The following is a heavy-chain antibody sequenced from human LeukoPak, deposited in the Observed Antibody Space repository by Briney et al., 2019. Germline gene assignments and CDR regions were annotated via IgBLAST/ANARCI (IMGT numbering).Heavy chain of an antibody. J-gene: IGHJ4*02. V-gene: IGHV1-46*01. CDR3: ARDRFITGTTGYFDY. D-gene: IGHD1-7*01. Sequence: ASMKVSCKASGYTFTSYYMHWVRQAPGQGLEWMGIINPSGGSTSYAQKFQGRVTMTRDMSTSTVYMELSSLRSEDTAVYYCARDRFITGTTGYFDYWGQGTLVTVSS. CDR1: GYTFTSYY. CDR2: INPSGGST.